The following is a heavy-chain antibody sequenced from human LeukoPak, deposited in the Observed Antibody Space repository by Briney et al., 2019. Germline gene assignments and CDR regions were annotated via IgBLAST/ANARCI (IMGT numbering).Heavy chain of an antibody. CDR1: GYTFTSYG. CDR2: ISAYNGNT. V-gene: IGHV1-18*01. J-gene: IGHJ4*02. D-gene: IGHD2-15*01. CDR3: ARDRLGYCSGGSCQPWWD. Sequence: ASVTVSCTASGYTFTSYGISWVRQAPGQGLEWMGWISAYNGNTNYAQKLQGRVTMTTDTSTSTAYMELRSLRSDDTAVYYCARDRLGYCSGGSCQPWWDWGQGTLVTVSS.